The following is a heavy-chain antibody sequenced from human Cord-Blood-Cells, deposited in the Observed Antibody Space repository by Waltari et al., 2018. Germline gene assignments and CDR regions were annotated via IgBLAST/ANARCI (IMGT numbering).Heavy chain of an antibody. D-gene: IGHD6-6*01. Sequence: QVQLVESGGGVVQPGGSLRLSCAASGFTFSSYGMHRVRQAPGKGLEWVAFIRYDGSNKYYADSVKGRFTISRDNSKNTLYLQMNSLRAEDTAVYYCAKVWDIAARDAFDIWGQGTMVTVSS. CDR3: AKVWDIAARDAFDI. V-gene: IGHV3-30*02. J-gene: IGHJ3*02. CDR2: IRYDGSNK. CDR1: GFTFSSYG.